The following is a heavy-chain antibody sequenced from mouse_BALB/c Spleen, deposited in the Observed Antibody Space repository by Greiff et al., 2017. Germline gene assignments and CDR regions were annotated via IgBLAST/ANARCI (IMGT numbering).Heavy chain of an antibody. D-gene: IGHD2-4*01. V-gene: IGHV3-2*02. CDR3: AREGTYDYGWFAY. Sequence: VMLVESGPGLVKPSQSLSLTCTVTGYSITSDYAWNWIRQFPGNKLEWMGYISYSGSTSYNPSLKSRISITRDTSKNQFFLQLNSVTTEDTATYYCAREGTYDYGWFAYWGQGTLVTVSA. CDR2: ISYSGST. CDR1: GYSITSDYA. J-gene: IGHJ3*01.